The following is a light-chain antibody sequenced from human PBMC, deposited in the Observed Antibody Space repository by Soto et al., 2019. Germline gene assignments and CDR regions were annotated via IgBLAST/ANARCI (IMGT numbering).Light chain of an antibody. CDR1: QSISSY. J-gene: IGKJ4*01. V-gene: IGKV1-39*01. CDR3: QLSFSTPLP. Sequence: PASRSLSKEDRVTITCRASQSISSYLNWYQRKPGKAPKLLIFAASSLQSGVPSRFSGSGSGTDFSLTIISYQPDDFATYFCQLSFSTPLPFAGGTKVDIK. CDR2: AAS.